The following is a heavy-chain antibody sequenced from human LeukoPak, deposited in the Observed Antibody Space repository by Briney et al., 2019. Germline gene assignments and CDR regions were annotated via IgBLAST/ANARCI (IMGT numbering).Heavy chain of an antibody. Sequence: GGSLRLSCAASGFTFSSYWMTWVRQAPGKGLEWVANIKQDGSEKYYVDSVKGQFTISRDNAKNSLNLQMNSLRAEDTAVYYCARPYFDILTGYYPDYFDHWGQGTLVTVSS. CDR1: GFTFSSYW. CDR2: IKQDGSEK. CDR3: ARPYFDILTGYYPDYFDH. J-gene: IGHJ4*02. V-gene: IGHV3-7*01. D-gene: IGHD3-9*01.